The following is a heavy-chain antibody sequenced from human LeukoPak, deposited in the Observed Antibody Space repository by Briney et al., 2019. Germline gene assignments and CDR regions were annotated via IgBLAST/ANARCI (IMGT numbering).Heavy chain of an antibody. Sequence: SETLSLTCAVSGYSISSGYYWGWIRQPPGKGLEWIGSIYHSGSTYYNPSLKSRVTISVDTSKNQFSLQLSSVTAADTAVYYCAGRYQLLFSAWFDPWGQGTLVTVSS. CDR2: IYHSGST. D-gene: IGHD2-2*01. CDR3: AGRYQLLFSAWFDP. V-gene: IGHV4-38-2*01. CDR1: GYSISSGYY. J-gene: IGHJ5*02.